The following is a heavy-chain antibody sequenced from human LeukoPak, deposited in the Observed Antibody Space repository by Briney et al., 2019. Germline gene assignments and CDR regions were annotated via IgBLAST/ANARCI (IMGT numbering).Heavy chain of an antibody. Sequence: PSETLSLTCTVSGDSFTSVTDYWAWIRQPPGKGLEWIATGDYSGGTYYNPSLESRVAISADMSKNQISLQLTSVTGADTAVYYCAGERGEEYSSGWYKTNFFYDWGQGVRVTVSS. CDR3: AGERGEEYSSGWYKTNFFYD. D-gene: IGHD6-19*01. V-gene: IGHV4-39*07. CDR1: GDSFTSVTDY. CDR2: GDYSGGT. J-gene: IGHJ4*02.